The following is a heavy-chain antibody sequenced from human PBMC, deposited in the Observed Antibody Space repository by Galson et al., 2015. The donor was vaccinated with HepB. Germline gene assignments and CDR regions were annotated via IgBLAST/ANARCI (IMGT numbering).Heavy chain of an antibody. CDR2: IWYDGSNK. CDR3: ARDGYPLLPPRYRFDP. V-gene: IGHV3-33*01. CDR1: GFTFSSYG. Sequence: SLRLSCAASGFTFSSYGMHWVRQAPGKGLEWVAVIWYDGSNKYYADSVKGRFTISRDNSKNTLYLQMNSLRAEDTAVYYCARDGYPLLPPRYRFDPWGQGTLVTVSS. D-gene: IGHD2-2*01. J-gene: IGHJ5*02.